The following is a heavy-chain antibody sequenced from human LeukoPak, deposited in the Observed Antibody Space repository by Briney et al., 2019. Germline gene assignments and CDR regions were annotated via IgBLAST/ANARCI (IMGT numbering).Heavy chain of an antibody. CDR2: ISYDGSNK. J-gene: IGHJ3*02. V-gene: IGHV3-30*03. Sequence: GGSLRLSCAASGFTFSSYGMHWVRQAPGKGLEWVAVISYDGSNKYYADSVKGRFTISRDNSKNTLYLQMNSLRAEDTAVYYCARTHKYDFWSGYPGGGNAFDIWGQGTMVTVSS. CDR1: GFTFSSYG. CDR3: ARTHKYDFWSGYPGGGNAFDI. D-gene: IGHD3-3*01.